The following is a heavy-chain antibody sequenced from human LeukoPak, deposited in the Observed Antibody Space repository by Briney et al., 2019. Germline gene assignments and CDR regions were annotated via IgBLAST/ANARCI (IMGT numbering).Heavy chain of an antibody. CDR3: ARDSGYLLI. V-gene: IGHV4-34*01. Sequence: PSETLSLTCAVYGGSFSGYYWSWIRQPPGKGLEWMGEINHSGSTNYNPSLKRRVTISVDTSKNQFSLKLSSVTAADTAVYYCARDSGYLLIRGQGTLVTVSS. J-gene: IGHJ4*02. CDR1: GGSFSGYY. D-gene: IGHD3-22*01. CDR2: INHSGST.